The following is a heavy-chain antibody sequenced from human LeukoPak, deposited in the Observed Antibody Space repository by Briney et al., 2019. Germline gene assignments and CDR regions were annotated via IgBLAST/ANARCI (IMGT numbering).Heavy chain of an antibody. Sequence: SETLSLTCTVSGGSISSYYWSWIRQPPAKGLEWIGYIYYSGSTNYNPSLKSRVTISVDTSKNQFSLKLSSVTAADTAVYYCARAPVAATYWFDPWGQGTLVAVSS. CDR2: IYYSGST. CDR1: GGSISSYY. CDR3: ARAPVAATYWFDP. D-gene: IGHD2-15*01. J-gene: IGHJ5*02. V-gene: IGHV4-59*01.